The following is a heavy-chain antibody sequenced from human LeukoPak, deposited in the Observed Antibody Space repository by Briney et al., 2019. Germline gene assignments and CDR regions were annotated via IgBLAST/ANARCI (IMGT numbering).Heavy chain of an antibody. V-gene: IGHV4-4*07. Sequence: SETLSLTCTVSDYYISSGHYWSWIRQPAGRGLEWIGRIYSSGTTNYNPSLKSRVTMSVDTSKNQFSLKLSSVTAADTAVYYCARLGRTTMVYCFDYWGQGTLVTVSS. J-gene: IGHJ4*02. D-gene: IGHD5-18*01. CDR1: DYYISSGHY. CDR3: ARLGRTTMVYCFDY. CDR2: IYSSGTT.